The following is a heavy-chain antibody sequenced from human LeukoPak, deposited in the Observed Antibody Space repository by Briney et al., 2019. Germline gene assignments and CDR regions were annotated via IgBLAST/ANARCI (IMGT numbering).Heavy chain of an antibody. CDR3: CSTMTTSRAFDI. CDR2: INPNSGGT. V-gene: IGHV1-2*02. D-gene: IGHD4-17*01. CDR1: EYTFTGYY. Sequence: ASVKVSCKASEYTFTGYYMHWVRQAPGQGLEWMGWINPNSGGTNYAQKFQGRVTMTRDTSISTAYMELSRLRSDDTAVYYCCSTMTTSRAFDIWGQGTTVTVSS. J-gene: IGHJ3*02.